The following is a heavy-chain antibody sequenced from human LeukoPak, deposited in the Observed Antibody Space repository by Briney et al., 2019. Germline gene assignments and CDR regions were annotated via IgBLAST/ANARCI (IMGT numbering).Heavy chain of an antibody. CDR1: GASINSGSYY. J-gene: IGHJ4*02. CDR2: FSSSGST. D-gene: IGHD6-19*01. V-gene: IGHV4-61*09. Sequence: SETLSLTCTVSGASINSGSYYWSWLRQPAGKGLEFIGHFSSSGSTNYNPSLRSRITISVDTSKNQFSLKVSSVTAADTAVYYCATDFGDSSGWYRLWGQGTLVTVSS. CDR3: ATDFGDSSGWYRL.